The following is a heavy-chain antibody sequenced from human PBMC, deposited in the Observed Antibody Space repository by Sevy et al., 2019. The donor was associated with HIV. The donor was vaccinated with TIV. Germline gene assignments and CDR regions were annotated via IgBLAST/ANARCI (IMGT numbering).Heavy chain of an antibody. CDR1: GGSISSGSYY. V-gene: IGHV4-61*02. Sequence: SETLSLTCTVSGGSISSGSYYWSWIRQPAGKGLEWIGRIYTSGSTNYNPSLKSRVTISVDTSKNQFSLKLSSVTAADTAVYYCARDRSDSWIRSYYYIDVWGKGTTVTVSS. CDR3: ARDRSDSWIRSYYYIDV. J-gene: IGHJ6*03. CDR2: IYTSGST. D-gene: IGHD5-18*01.